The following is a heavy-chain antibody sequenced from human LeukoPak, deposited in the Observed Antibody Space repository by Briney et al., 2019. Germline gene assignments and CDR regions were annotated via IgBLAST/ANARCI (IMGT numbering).Heavy chain of an antibody. CDR1: GFTFNNYG. CDR2: ISNDGSKK. Sequence: PGGSLRLSCAASGFTFNNYGMHWVRQAPGKGLECVALISNDGSKKYYAGSAKGRFTISRDNSRNTVFLEMNSPRVDDTAVYFCARDWGRGDSKYLDFWGQGILVTVSS. CDR3: ARDWGRGDSKYLDF. J-gene: IGHJ4*02. V-gene: IGHV3-30*03. D-gene: IGHD4-17*01.